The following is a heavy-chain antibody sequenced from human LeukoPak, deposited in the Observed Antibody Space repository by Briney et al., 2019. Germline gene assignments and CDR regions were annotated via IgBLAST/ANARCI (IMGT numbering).Heavy chain of an antibody. Sequence: GGSLRLSCAASGFTFSSYGMHWVRQAPGKGLEWVAVISYDGCNKYYADSVKGRFTISRDNSKNTLYLQMNSLRAEDTAVYYCAKDAYYDSGRYFDYWGQGTLVTVSS. CDR2: ISYDGCNK. D-gene: IGHD3-10*01. CDR3: AKDAYYDSGRYFDY. CDR1: GFTFSSYG. V-gene: IGHV3-30*18. J-gene: IGHJ4*02.